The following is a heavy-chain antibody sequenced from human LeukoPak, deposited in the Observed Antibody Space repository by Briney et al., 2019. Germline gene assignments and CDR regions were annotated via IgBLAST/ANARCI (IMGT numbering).Heavy chain of an antibody. D-gene: IGHD6-13*01. J-gene: IGHJ4*02. Sequence: KPSETLSLTSAVYGGSFSGYYWSWIRQPPGKGLEWIGEINHSGSTNYNPSLKSRVTISVDTSKNQFAVKLSSVTAADTAVYYCALGIAAVDYWGQGTLVTVSS. V-gene: IGHV4-34*01. CDR3: ALGIAAVDY. CDR2: INHSGST. CDR1: GGSFSGYY.